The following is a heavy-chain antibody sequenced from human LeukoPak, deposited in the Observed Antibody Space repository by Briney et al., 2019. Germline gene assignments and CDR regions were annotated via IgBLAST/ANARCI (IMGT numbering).Heavy chain of an antibody. CDR3: ARDGYYDSSGYANP. D-gene: IGHD3-22*01. Sequence: SVKVSCKASGGTFSSYAISWVRQAPGQGPEWMGGIIPIFGTANYAQKFQGRVTITADESTSTAYMELSSLRSEDTAVYYCARDGYYDSSGYANPWGQGTLVTVSS. CDR2: IIPIFGTA. V-gene: IGHV1-69*13. J-gene: IGHJ5*02. CDR1: GGTFSSYA.